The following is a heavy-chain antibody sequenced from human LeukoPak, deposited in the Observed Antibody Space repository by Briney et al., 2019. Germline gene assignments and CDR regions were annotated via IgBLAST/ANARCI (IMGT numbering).Heavy chain of an antibody. Sequence: SEALSLTCTVSGGSINSNHYYWGWIRQPPGKGLEWIGSISYSGSTYYNPSLKSRVTVSVDTSKNQFSLNLSSVTAADTAVYYCARAYGGNSGFDYWGQGTLVTVSS. CDR1: GGSINSNHYY. J-gene: IGHJ4*02. CDR2: ISYSGST. CDR3: ARAYGGNSGFDY. V-gene: IGHV4-39*07. D-gene: IGHD4-23*01.